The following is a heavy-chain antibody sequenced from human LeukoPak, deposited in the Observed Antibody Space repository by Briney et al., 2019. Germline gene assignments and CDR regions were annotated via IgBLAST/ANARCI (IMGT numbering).Heavy chain of an antibody. D-gene: IGHD6-13*01. CDR1: GFTFDDYA. V-gene: IGHV3-43*02. CDR2: ISGDGGST. Sequence: PGGSLRLSCAASGFTFDDYAMHWVRQAPGKGPEWVSLISGDGGSTYYADSVKGRFTISRDNSKNSLYLQMNSLRTEDTALYYCAKGYSSSWYAYFQHWGQGTLVTVSS. CDR3: AKGYSSSWYAYFQH. J-gene: IGHJ1*01.